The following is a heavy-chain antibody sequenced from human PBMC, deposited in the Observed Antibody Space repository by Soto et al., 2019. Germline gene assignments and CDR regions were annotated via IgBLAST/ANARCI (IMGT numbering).Heavy chain of an antibody. CDR1: GFTFSIFS. V-gene: IGHV3-48*02. CDR3: VRDRMWEQWLGPHDAFEI. CDR2: VNAAANDI. D-gene: IGHD6-19*01. Sequence: EVQLVESGGGLVQPGGSLRLSCAASGFTFSIFSMSWVRQAPGKGLEWISYVNAAANDIYYTDSVRGRFTISRDNAKNSLYLQMNSPRDDDTAVYYCVRDRMWEQWLGPHDAFEIWGQGTMVTVS. J-gene: IGHJ3*02.